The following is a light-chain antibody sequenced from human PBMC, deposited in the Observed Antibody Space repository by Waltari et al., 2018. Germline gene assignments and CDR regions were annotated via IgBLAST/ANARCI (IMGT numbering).Light chain of an antibody. CDR1: QSVPSIP. V-gene: IGKV3-20*01. Sequence: EIVLTQSPGTLSLSPGESATLSCRASQSVPSIPLSWYQQKLGQAPRLLIYGTSTRATGTPDRFSGSGSGTDFTLTISRLEPEDVAVYYCQQYDGEVVTFGGGTKVEI. J-gene: IGKJ4*01. CDR3: QQYDGEVVT. CDR2: GTS.